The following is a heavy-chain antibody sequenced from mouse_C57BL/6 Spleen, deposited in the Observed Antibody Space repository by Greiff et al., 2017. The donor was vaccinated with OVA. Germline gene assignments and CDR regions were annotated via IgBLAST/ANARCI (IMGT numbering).Heavy chain of an antibody. CDR3: ARHEGGDYGNYGFFDY. V-gene: IGHV1-62-2*01. J-gene: IGHJ2*01. CDR1: GYTFTEYT. D-gene: IGHD2-1*01. CDR2: FYPGSGSI. Sequence: VQLQQSGAELVKPGASVKLSCKASGYTFTEYTIHWVKQRSGQGLEWIGWFYPGSGSIKYNEKFKDKATLTADKSSSTVYMELSRLTSEDSAVYFCARHEGGDYGNYGFFDYWGQGTTLTVSS.